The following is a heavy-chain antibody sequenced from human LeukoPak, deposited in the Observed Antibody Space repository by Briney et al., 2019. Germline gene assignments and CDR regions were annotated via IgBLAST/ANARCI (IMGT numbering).Heavy chain of an antibody. D-gene: IGHD7-27*01. CDR1: GGSNFNSDY. J-gene: IGHJ2*01. Sequence: SETLSLTCTVSGGSNFNSDYWAWIRPPPGKGLEWIGTMYYTGSTYYNPSLKSRVATSVDTSKNQFSLKLASVTAADTAVYYCARRVTGGDWYCDLWGRGTLVTVS. CDR2: MYYTGST. CDR3: ARRVTGGDWYCDL. V-gene: IGHV4-39*01.